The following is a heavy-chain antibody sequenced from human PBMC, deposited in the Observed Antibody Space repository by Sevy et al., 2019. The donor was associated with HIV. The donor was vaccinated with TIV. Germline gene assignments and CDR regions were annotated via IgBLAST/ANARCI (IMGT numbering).Heavy chain of an antibody. CDR3: ARDLGQEQWLVRGNWFDP. CDR2: LSYDGSNN. CDR1: GFSISGYG. V-gene: IGHV3-30*19. J-gene: IGHJ5*02. Sequence: GGSLRLSCAASGFSISGYGMHWVRQAPGKGLEWVGFLSYDGSNNYYADSVKGRFTISRDNSKNTLYLQMNSLRAEDTAVYYCARDLGQEQWLVRGNWFDPWGQGTLVTVSS. D-gene: IGHD6-19*01.